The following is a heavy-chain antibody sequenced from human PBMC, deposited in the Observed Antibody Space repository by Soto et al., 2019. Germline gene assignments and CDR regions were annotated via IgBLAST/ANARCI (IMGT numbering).Heavy chain of an antibody. CDR1: GFTFSSYA. CDR2: ISGSGGST. V-gene: IGHV3-23*01. D-gene: IGHD2-15*01. Sequence: LRLSCAASGFTFSSYAMSWVRQAPGKGLEWVSGISGSGGSTYYTDSVKGRFTFSRDNSKNTLYLKMNSLRAEDTAIYYCARRACSGSSCSLDYWGQGTLVTVSS. CDR3: ARRACSGSSCSLDY. J-gene: IGHJ4*02.